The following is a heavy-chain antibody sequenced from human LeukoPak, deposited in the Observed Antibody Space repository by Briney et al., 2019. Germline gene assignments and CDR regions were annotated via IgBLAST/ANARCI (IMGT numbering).Heavy chain of an antibody. Sequence: ASVKVSCKASGYTFTGYYMHWARQAPGQGLEWMGWINPNSGGTNYAQKFQGRVTMTRDTSISTAYMELSRLRSDDTAVYYCARVDSRQYYYYYYYMDVWGKGTTVTVSS. J-gene: IGHJ6*03. CDR2: INPNSGGT. D-gene: IGHD6-13*01. CDR1: GYTFTGYY. V-gene: IGHV1-2*02. CDR3: ARVDSRQYYYYYYYMDV.